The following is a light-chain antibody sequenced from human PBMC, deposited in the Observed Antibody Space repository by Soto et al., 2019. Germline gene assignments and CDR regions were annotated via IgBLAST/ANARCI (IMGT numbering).Light chain of an antibody. CDR3: HQYRRSPKT. V-gene: IGKV3-20*01. CDR2: AAS. Sequence: EVVLTQSPGTLSLSPGERATLSCRASQSVSSSYLGWYQQKPGQAPRLLIFAASSRATGIPDRFSGSGSGTDFTLTISRLEPEDVAVYYCHQYRRSPKTFGRGTKLEIK. J-gene: IGKJ2*01. CDR1: QSVSSSY.